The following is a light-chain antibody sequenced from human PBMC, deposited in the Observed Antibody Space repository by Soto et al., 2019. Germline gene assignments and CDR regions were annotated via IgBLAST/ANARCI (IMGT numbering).Light chain of an antibody. J-gene: IGLJ1*01. Sequence: VLTQPASVSGSPGQSITISCTGTSRDVGGYDYVSWYQQYPGKAPKLMIFDVNNRPSGVSDRFSGSKSANTASLTISGLQSEDEADYYCSSYTSSGIYVFGTGTKVTVL. CDR1: SRDVGGYDY. CDR3: SSYTSSGIYV. CDR2: DVN. V-gene: IGLV2-14*03.